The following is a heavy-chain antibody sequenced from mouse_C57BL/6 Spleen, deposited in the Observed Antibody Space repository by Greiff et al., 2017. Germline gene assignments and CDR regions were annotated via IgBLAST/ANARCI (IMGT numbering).Heavy chain of an antibody. V-gene: IGHV14-3*01. CDR1: GFNIKNTY. Sequence: EVKLQESVAELVRPGASVKLSCTASGFNIKNTYMHWVKQRPEHGLEWIGRIDPANGNTKYDPKFQGKATITADTSSNTAYLQLSSLTSEDTAIYYCASLLPLGSFDVWGPGTPVTVSS. CDR2: IDPANGNT. D-gene: IGHD1-1*01. J-gene: IGHJ1*01. CDR3: ASLLPLGSFDV.